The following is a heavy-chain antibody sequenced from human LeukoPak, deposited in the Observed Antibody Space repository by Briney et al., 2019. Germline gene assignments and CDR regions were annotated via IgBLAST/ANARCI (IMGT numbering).Heavy chain of an antibody. V-gene: IGHV4-34*01. CDR3: ARGSVDIVVVPTAHYYYYMDV. J-gene: IGHJ6*03. CDR1: GGSFSGYY. CDR2: INHSGST. Sequence: PSETLSLTCAVYGGSFSGYYWSWIRQPPGKGLEWIGEINHSGSTNYNPSLTSRVTISVDTSKNQFSLKLSSVTAADTAVYYCARGSVDIVVVPTAHYYYYMDVWGKGTTVTVSS. D-gene: IGHD2-2*01.